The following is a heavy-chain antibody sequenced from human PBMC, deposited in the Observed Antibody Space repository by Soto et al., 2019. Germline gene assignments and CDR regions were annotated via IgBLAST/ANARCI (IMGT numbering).Heavy chain of an antibody. CDR2: IHYSGSI. V-gene: IGHV4-30-4*08. D-gene: IGHD2-21*02. J-gene: IGHJ6*02. Sequence: ASENPSLTCPFSGGSLSFEAYHLTRIRPSPGKGLEWIGYIHYSGSIIYNPSFKSRVTISVDTSKNQFSLQLSSVTAADTAVYFCAREDDGGDRDYYGLDVWGQGTTVTVSS. CDR3: AREDDGGDRDYYGLDV. CDR1: GGSLSFEAYH.